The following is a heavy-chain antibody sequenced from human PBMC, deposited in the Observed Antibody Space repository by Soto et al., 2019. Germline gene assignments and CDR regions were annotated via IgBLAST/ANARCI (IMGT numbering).Heavy chain of an antibody. J-gene: IGHJ6*02. CDR3: ARDLLLWFGELSPMDV. CDR1: GFTFSSYG. CDR2: IWYDGSNK. Sequence: QVQLVESGGGVVQPGRSLRLSCAASGFTFSSYGMHWVRQAPGKGLEWVAVIWYDGSNKYYADSVKGRFTISRDNSKNTLYLQMNSLRAEDTAVYYCARDLLLWFGELSPMDVCGQGTTVTVSS. D-gene: IGHD3-10*01. V-gene: IGHV3-33*01.